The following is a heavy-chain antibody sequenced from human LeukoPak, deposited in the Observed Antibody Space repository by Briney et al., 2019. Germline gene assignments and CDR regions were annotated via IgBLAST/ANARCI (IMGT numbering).Heavy chain of an antibody. CDR3: AREDAVRGVLDS. CDR2: INPSSGDT. CDR1: GYTFTGYY. D-gene: IGHD3-10*01. J-gene: IGHJ4*02. V-gene: IGHV1-2*02. Sequence: ASVKVSCKASGYTFTGYYMHWVRQAPGQGLEWMGWINPSSGDTNYAEKFQGRVIMTRDTSISTAYMDLSRLTSDDTAVYYCAREDAVRGVLDSRGQGTLVTVSS.